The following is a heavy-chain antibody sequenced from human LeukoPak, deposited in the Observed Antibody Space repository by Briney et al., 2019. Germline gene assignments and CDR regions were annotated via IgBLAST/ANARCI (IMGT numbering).Heavy chain of an antibody. CDR1: GGSISSYY. CDR2: IYYSGST. D-gene: IGHD1-26*01. CDR3: ARARVGARHDY. V-gene: IGHV4-59*12. J-gene: IGHJ4*02. Sequence: SETLSLTCTVSGGSISSYYWSWIRRPPGKGLEWIGYIYYSGSTNYNPSLKSRVTISADTSKNQFTLKLSSVTAADTAVYYCARARVGARHDYWGQGTLVTVSS.